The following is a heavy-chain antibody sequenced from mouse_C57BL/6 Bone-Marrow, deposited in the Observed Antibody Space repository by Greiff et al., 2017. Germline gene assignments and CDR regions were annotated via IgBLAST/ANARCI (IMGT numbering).Heavy chain of an antibody. V-gene: IGHV1-81*01. Sequence: VQLQQSGAELARPGASVKLSCKASGYTFTSYGISWVKQRTGQGLEWIGEIYPRSGNTYYNEKFKGKATLTADKSSSTAYMELRSLTSDDAAVYFCARSRDSNYVTDWGHSTTRAVSS. J-gene: IGHJ2*01. CDR3: ARSRDSNYVTD. CDR1: GYTFTSYG. D-gene: IGHD2-5*01. CDR2: IYPRSGNT.